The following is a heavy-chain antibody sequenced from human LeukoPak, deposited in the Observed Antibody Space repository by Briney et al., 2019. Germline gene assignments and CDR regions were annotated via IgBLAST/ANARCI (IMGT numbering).Heavy chain of an antibody. Sequence: GGSLRLSCAASGFTFSSYAMSWVRQTPGKGLDWVSAISGSGGSTYYADSVKGRFTISRDNSKNTLYLQMNSLRAEDTAVYYCARDRYSGSYWGDYFDYWGQGTLVTVSS. CDR1: GFTFSSYA. CDR2: ISGSGGST. CDR3: ARDRYSGSYWGDYFDY. V-gene: IGHV3-23*01. J-gene: IGHJ4*02. D-gene: IGHD1-26*01.